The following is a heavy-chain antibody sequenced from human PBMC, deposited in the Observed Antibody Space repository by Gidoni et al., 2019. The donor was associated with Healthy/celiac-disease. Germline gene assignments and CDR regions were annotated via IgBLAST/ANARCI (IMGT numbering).Heavy chain of an antibody. CDR1: GGSISSGGYY. V-gene: IGHV4-31*03. J-gene: IGHJ6*02. CDR3: ARDRSNYDILTGYYRGYYYYGMDV. D-gene: IGHD3-9*01. Sequence: QVQLQESGPGLVKPSQTLSLTCTVSGGSISSGGYYWSWIRQHPGKGLEWIGYIYYSGSTYYTPSLKSRVTISVDTSKNQFSLKLSSVTAADTAVYYCARDRSNYDILTGYYRGYYYYGMDVWGQGTTVTVSS. CDR2: IYYSGST.